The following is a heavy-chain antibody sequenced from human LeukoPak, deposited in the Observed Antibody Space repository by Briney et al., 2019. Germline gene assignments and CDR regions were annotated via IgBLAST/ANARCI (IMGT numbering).Heavy chain of an antibody. CDR2: ISYDGSNK. J-gene: IGHJ6*02. CDR1: GFTFSSYA. Sequence: QPGGSLRLSCAASGFTFSSYAMHWVRQAPGKGLEWVAVISYDGSNKYYADSVKGRFTISRDNSKNTLYLQMNSLRAEDTAVYYCANQYSSSWYYYYYGMDVWGQGTTVTVSS. V-gene: IGHV3-30-3*01. D-gene: IGHD6-13*01. CDR3: ANQYSSSWYYYYYGMDV.